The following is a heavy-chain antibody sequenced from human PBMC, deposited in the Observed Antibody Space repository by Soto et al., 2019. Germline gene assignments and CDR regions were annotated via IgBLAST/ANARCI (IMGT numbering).Heavy chain of an antibody. CDR3: ARESGSSGWYYLDY. J-gene: IGHJ4*02. D-gene: IGHD6-19*01. CDR2: ISYDGSNK. Sequence: SLRLSCAAIGFTFSCHAMHSVRQAPGKGLEWLAVISYDGSNKYYADSLKGRVTITRDTSASTGYMELSSLRSEDTAVYYCARESGSSGWYYLDYWGRGTLVTVSS. V-gene: IGHV3-30*03. CDR1: GFTFSCHA.